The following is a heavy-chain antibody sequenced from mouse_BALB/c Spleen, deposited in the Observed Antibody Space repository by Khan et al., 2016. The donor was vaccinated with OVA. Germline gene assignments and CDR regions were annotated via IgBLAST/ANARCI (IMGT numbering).Heavy chain of an antibody. CDR2: INSSGGST. CDR1: GFTFSSYA. CDR3: ARIARPIN. Sequence: EVQGVESGGGLVQHGGSLKLSCAASGFTFSSYAMSWVSQTPDKRLELVANINSSGGSTYYQDSVKGRFTFTGDNAKNTPYMQMSSLTSEDTAMYYCARIARPINWGQGTTLTVSS. V-gene: IGHV5-6-3*01. J-gene: IGHJ2*01.